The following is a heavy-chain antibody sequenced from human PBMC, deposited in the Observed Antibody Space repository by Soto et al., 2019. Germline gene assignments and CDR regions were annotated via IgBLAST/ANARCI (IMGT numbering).Heavy chain of an antibody. CDR3: ARRGLFESGGIDY. CDR2: ISSSTTII. J-gene: IGHJ4*02. D-gene: IGHD3-10*01. V-gene: IGHV3-48*01. Sequence: EVQLVESGGGLVQPGGSLRLSCAASGFTFTSYSMNWVRQAPGKGLEWVSYISSSTTIIYYSDSVKGRFTISSDNARNSMYLQTNSLRAEDPAVYYCARRGLFESGGIDYWGQGTLVTVSS. CDR1: GFTFTSYS.